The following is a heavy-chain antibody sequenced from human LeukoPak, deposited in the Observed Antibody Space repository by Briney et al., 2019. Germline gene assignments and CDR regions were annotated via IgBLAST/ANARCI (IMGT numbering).Heavy chain of an antibody. V-gene: IGHV4-39*02. CDR2: IYYSGRT. CDR1: GDSISSSNYY. CDR3: ARLYYYDSSGPPL. J-gene: IGHJ4*02. D-gene: IGHD3-22*01. Sequence: SETPSLTCTISGDSISSSNYYWGWIRQPPGKGLEWVGNIYYSGRTYYNPSLKSRVTISVDTSKNDFSLKLSSVTAADTAVYYCARLYYYDSSGPPLWGQGTMVAVSS.